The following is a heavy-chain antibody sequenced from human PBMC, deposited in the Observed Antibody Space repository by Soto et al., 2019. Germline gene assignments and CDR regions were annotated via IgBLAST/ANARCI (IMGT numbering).Heavy chain of an antibody. CDR3: ARDLVVPAAIYYYYGMDV. CDR2: IYTSGST. D-gene: IGHD2-2*01. J-gene: IGHJ6*02. Sequence: KPSETLSLTCTVSGGSISSYYWSWIRQPAGKGLEWIGRIYTSGSTNYNPSLKSRVTMSVDTSKNQFSLKLSSVTAADTAVYYCARDLVVPAAIYYYYGMDVWGQGTTVTVSS. V-gene: IGHV4-4*07. CDR1: GGSISSYY.